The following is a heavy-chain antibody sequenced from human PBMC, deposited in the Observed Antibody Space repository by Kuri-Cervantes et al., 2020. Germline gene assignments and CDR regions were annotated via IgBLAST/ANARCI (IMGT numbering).Heavy chain of an antibody. CDR3: ARGVLAYGSGSYYNALLDY. J-gene: IGHJ4*02. CDR1: GYTFTSYG. CDR2: IGAYNGNT. D-gene: IGHD3-10*01. V-gene: IGHV1-18*01. Sequence: ASVKVSCKASGYTFTSYGISWVRQAPGQGLEWMGWIGAYNGNTNYAQKLQGRVTMTTDTSTSTAYMELRSLRSDDTAVYYCARGVLAYGSGSYYNALLDYWGQGTLVTVSS.